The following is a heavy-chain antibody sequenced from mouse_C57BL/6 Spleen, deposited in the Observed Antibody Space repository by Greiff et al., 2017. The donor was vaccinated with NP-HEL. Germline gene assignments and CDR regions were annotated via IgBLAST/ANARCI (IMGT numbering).Heavy chain of an antibody. Sequence: EVKLVESGGGLVKPGGSLKLSCAASGFTFSDYGMHWVRQAPEKGLEWVAYISSGSSTIYYADTVTGRFTISRDNAKNTLFLQKTSLRSEYTAMYYCARAWTGFAYWGQGTLVTVSA. J-gene: IGHJ3*01. CDR3: ARAWTGFAY. CDR1: GFTFSDYG. CDR2: ISSGSSTI. V-gene: IGHV5-17*01.